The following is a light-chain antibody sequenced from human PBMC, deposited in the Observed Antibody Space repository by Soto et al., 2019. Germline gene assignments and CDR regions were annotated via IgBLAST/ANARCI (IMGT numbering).Light chain of an antibody. V-gene: IGLV1-44*01. CDR2: RND. CDR3: AAWDDSLSGVI. J-gene: IGLJ2*01. CDR1: KSNIGTNT. Sequence: QSVLTQPPSASGTPGQRVTISCSGSKSNIGTNTVNWYQHLPGTAPKLLIYRNDQRPSGVPDRLSGSKSGTSASLAISGLQSEDEADYYCAAWDDSLSGVIFGAGTKLTVL.